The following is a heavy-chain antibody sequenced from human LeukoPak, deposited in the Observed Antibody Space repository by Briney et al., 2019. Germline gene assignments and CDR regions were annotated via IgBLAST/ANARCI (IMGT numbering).Heavy chain of an antibody. CDR1: GFIFSGSW. CDR3: TTDTWYSAGH. CDR2: IKKDGSEK. D-gene: IGHD2-15*01. J-gene: IGHJ4*02. V-gene: IGHV3-7*03. Sequence: GGSLRLSCTASGFIFSGSWMAWLRQAPRKGLEWVAIIKKDGSEKYYVDSMKGRFTISRDNAKNSLFLQMNSLRAEDTAIYYCTTDTWYSAGHWGQGTLVTVSS.